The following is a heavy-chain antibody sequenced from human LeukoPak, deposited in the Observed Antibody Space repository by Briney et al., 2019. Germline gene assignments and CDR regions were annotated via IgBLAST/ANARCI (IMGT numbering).Heavy chain of an antibody. Sequence: ASVKVSCKASGYTFTGCYMHWVRQAPGQGLEWMGRINPNSGGTNYAQKFQGRVTMTRDTSISTAYMELSRLRSDDTAVYYCAREIRSGYYYYMDVWGKGTTVTVSS. V-gene: IGHV1-2*06. J-gene: IGHJ6*03. CDR3: AREIRSGYYYYMDV. CDR2: INPNSGGT. CDR1: GYTFTGCY.